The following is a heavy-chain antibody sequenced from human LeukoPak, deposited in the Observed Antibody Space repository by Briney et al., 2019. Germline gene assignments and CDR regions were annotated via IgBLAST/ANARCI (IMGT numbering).Heavy chain of an antibody. Sequence: PSETLSLTCTGSGGSISSYYWSWIRQPPGKGLEWIGYIYYSGSTNYNPSLKSRVTISVDTSKNQFSLKLSSVTAADTAVYYCAREKPKVDTAMAGDLGLDIWGQGTMVTVSS. J-gene: IGHJ3*02. V-gene: IGHV4-59*01. D-gene: IGHD5-18*01. CDR1: GGSISSYY. CDR3: AREKPKVDTAMAGDLGLDI. CDR2: IYYSGST.